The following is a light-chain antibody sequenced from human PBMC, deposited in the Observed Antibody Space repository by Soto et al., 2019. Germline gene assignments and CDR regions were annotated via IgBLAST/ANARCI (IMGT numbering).Light chain of an antibody. J-gene: IGKJ3*01. V-gene: IGKV3-20*01. CDR2: DAF. Sequence: EIVLTQSPGTLSLSPGDTATLSCRASQSVSSNYLAWYQQKPGQAPRLLISDAFSRATGVPARFSGRGSGTDFKPTISRLVPEDFAIYYCQQDGGSPPFTVGPGTKVELK. CDR1: QSVSSNY. CDR3: QQDGGSPPFT.